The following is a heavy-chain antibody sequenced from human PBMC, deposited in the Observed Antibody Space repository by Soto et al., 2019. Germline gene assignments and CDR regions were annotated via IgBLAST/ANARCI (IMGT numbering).Heavy chain of an antibody. CDR3: ARGDRGAFDL. D-gene: IGHD1-26*01. CDR2: IYSDGTST. Sequence: EVLLVESGGGLVQPGESLRLSCAASGFTFDYYWMHCVRQAPGKGLVWVSRIYSDGTSTTYADSVKGRFTISRDNAKNTVSLQMNSLRADDTAVYYCARGDRGAFDLWGQGTVVTVSS. V-gene: IGHV3-74*01. J-gene: IGHJ3*01. CDR1: GFTFDYYW.